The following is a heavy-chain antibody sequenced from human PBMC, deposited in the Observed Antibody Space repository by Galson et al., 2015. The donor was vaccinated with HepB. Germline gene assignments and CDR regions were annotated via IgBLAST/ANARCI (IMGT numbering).Heavy chain of an antibody. V-gene: IGHV3-48*04. CDR1: GFTFSNYG. J-gene: IGHJ6*02. CDR2: ISSTSSSI. CDR3: ARGKYGSGGYYYYGLDV. D-gene: IGHD6-25*01. Sequence: SLRLSCAASGFTFSNYGMNWVRQAPGKGLEWLSYISSTSSSISNADSVKGRFTISRDNAKNSLYLQMNSLRAEDTAVYYCARGKYGSGGYYYYGLDVWGQGTTVTVSS.